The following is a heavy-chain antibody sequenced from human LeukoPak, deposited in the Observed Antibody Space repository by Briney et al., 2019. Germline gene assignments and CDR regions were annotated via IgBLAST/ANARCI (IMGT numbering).Heavy chain of an antibody. D-gene: IGHD2-15*01. Sequence: GGSLRLSCQASGFTFSNYAMSWVRQAPGKGLEWVSSINPDDGGSFFANSVKGRFTISRDDSRSVVYLQMNSLRAEDTAAYYCARSGVATCHYWGQGILVTVSS. CDR1: GFTFSNYA. CDR3: ARSGVATCHY. V-gene: IGHV3-23*01. CDR2: INPDDGGS. J-gene: IGHJ4*02.